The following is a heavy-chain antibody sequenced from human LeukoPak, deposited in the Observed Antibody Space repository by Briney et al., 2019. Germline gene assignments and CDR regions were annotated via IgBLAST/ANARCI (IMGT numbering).Heavy chain of an antibody. D-gene: IGHD3-22*01. Sequence: GGSLRLSCAASGFTFSNAWMSWVRQAPGKGLEWVGRIKSKSAGGSTDYAAPVKGRFTISRDDSKTTLYLQMNSLKTEDTAVYSCQTYYYDTSGYYYIDQWGQGTLVTVSS. CDR1: GFTFSNAW. J-gene: IGHJ4*02. V-gene: IGHV3-15*01. CDR2: IKSKSAGGST. CDR3: QTYYYDTSGYYYIDQ.